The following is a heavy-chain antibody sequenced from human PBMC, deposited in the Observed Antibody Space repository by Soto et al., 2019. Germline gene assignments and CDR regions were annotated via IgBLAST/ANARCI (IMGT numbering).Heavy chain of an antibody. CDR2: TKTDGTT. V-gene: IGHV3-74*01. CDR1: GFTFSRHW. Sequence: EVQLVESGGGSVQPGGSLRLSCAASGFTFSRHWIHWVRQAPGQGLVWVPRTKTDGTTSFADSVRGRFTISRDNAENTLYLQMNSLRAEDTAVYYCVRDMRAVPWYGGISSAFDMWGQGTMVTVSS. CDR3: VRDMRAVPWYGGISSAFDM. D-gene: IGHD3-10*01. J-gene: IGHJ3*02.